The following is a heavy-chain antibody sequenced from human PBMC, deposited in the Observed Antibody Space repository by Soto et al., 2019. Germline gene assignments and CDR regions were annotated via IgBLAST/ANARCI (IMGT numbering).Heavy chain of an antibody. Sequence: QVTLKESGPVLVKPTETLTLTCTVSGFSLSIARMGVSWVRQPPGKALEWLAHIFSNDDKAYSTSLMSRLTNSKDTSKGQVVLSMTSMTPVDTTTYYCARMRSGWFLFDPWGQGTLVTVSS. D-gene: IGHD6-19*01. CDR3: ARMRSGWFLFDP. CDR1: GFSLSIARMG. CDR2: IFSNDDK. V-gene: IGHV2-26*01. J-gene: IGHJ5*02.